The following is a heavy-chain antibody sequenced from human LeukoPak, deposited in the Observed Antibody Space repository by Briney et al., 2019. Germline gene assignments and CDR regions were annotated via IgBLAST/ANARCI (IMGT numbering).Heavy chain of an antibody. CDR3: ARGRIAAAGYFDY. CDR1: GFTVSSNY. D-gene: IGHD6-13*01. J-gene: IGHJ4*02. Sequence: GGSLRLSCAASGFTVSSNYMSWVRQAPGKGLEWVSVIYSGGSTYYADSVKGRFTISRDNSKNTLYLQMNSLRAEDTAVYYCARGRIAAAGYFDYWGQGTLVTVSS. V-gene: IGHV3-53*01. CDR2: IYSGGST.